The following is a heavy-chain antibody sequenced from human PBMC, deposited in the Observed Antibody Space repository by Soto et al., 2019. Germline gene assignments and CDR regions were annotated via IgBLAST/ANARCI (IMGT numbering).Heavy chain of an antibody. CDR1: GGSFSDYY. D-gene: IGHD3-22*01. CDR3: ARSTYYYDSSGYYLGY. Sequence: QVQLHQWGAGLLKPSESLSLTCAVYGGSFSDYYWTWIRQSPGKGLEGIGEINHSGSTNYNPSLKSRVTISVDTSKNQFSLKLSSVTAADTAVYYCARSTYYYDSSGYYLGYWGQGTLVTVSS. CDR2: INHSGST. J-gene: IGHJ4*02. V-gene: IGHV4-34*01.